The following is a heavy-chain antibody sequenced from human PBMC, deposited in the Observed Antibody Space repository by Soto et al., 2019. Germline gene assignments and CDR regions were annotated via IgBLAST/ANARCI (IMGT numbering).Heavy chain of an antibody. Sequence: QVQLQGSGPGGVKPSDTLSVTCTVSGGSVTSRSHFWSWIRQPPGGGLQWIGYIYYTGNTNYSPSLKSRATLSVDTSRNQFSLRLTSVTAADTAIYYCARYDAESGSNKLDPWGQGTLVTVSS. D-gene: IGHD5-12*01. CDR3: ARYDAESGSNKLDP. CDR2: IYYTGNT. V-gene: IGHV4-61*01. J-gene: IGHJ5*02. CDR1: GGSVTSRSHF.